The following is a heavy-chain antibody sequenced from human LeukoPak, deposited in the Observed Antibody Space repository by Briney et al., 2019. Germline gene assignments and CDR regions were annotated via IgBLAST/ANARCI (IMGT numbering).Heavy chain of an antibody. Sequence: SETLSLTCTVSGNSFGVYYWSWIRQPAGKGLEWIGRIYTSGSTTYNPSLKSRVTMSVDTSKSQFSLNLMSVTAADTAVYYCARVRGWPGGWFDPWGQGTLVTVSS. V-gene: IGHV4-4*07. CDR1: GNSFGVYY. CDR2: IYTSGST. D-gene: IGHD6-19*01. J-gene: IGHJ5*02. CDR3: ARVRGWPGGWFDP.